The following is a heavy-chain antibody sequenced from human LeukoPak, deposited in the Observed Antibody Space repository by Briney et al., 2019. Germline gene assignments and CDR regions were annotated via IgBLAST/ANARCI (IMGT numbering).Heavy chain of an antibody. J-gene: IGHJ4*02. Sequence: GGSLRLSCAASGFTFSDYYMSWVRQAPGEGLEWISHITSGGTTIYYADSVKGRFTISRDNAKKSLYLEMNSLRVEDTAVYYCARDGGSAVSYYFDYWGQGALVTVTS. D-gene: IGHD2-15*01. V-gene: IGHV3-11*01. CDR3: ARDGGSAVSYYFDY. CDR1: GFTFSDYY. CDR2: ITSGGTTI.